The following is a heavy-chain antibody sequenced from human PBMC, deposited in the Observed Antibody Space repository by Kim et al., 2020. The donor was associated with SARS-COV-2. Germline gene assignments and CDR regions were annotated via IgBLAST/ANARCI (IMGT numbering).Heavy chain of an antibody. CDR2: GST. CDR3: ARLSVAIDL. Sequence: GSTNNRPSLKSRATISADRSKNQFSMRMSSVTAADTAVYYCARLSVAIDLWSQGSLVTVSS. V-gene: IGHV4-34*04. J-gene: IGHJ4*02. D-gene: IGHD2-15*01.